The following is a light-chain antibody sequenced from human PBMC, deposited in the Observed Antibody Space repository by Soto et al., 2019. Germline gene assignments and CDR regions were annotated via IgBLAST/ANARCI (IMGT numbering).Light chain of an antibody. CDR3: QQRSNWPPSST. J-gene: IGKJ4*01. Sequence: EIVFTQSPATLSLSPGERATLSCRASQSVSSYLAWYQQKPGQAPRLLIYDASNRATGIPARFSGSGSGTDFTLTISSLEPEDFAVYYGQQRSNWPPSSTFGGGTKVDIK. V-gene: IGKV3-11*01. CDR2: DAS. CDR1: QSVSSY.